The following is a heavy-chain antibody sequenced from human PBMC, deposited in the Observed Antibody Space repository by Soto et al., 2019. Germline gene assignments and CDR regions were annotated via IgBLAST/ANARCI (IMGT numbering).Heavy chain of an antibody. CDR2: IDPSDSYT. CDR1: GYSFTSYW. J-gene: IGHJ6*02. V-gene: IGHV5-10-1*01. D-gene: IGHD2-15*01. CDR3: ARTPGTTRYCSRGKCDTDYYCYGMDV. Sequence: PGESLKISCKGSGYSFTSYWISWVRQIPGKGLEWMGRIDPSDSYTNYSPSFQGHVTISADKSIITAYLQGSSLKASDTAMYYCARTPGTTRYCSRGKCDTDYYCYGMDVSGQGTTVTVAS.